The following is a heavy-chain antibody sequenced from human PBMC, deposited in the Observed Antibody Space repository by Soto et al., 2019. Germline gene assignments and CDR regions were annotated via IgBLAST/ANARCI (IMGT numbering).Heavy chain of an antibody. Sequence: DVQLLESGGGLAQPGGSLRLSCAASGFTFSSYAMSWVRQAPWKGLEWGSAIIGSGVTTYYADSVKVRFTISRDNSKNTLDLYMKSLQTENKGVYDCAKSPCMYYYDTSGYYNYDYWGQGTLVTVSS. V-gene: IGHV3-23*01. CDR1: GFTFSSYA. CDR3: AKSPCMYYYDTSGYYNYDY. CDR2: IIGSGVTT. J-gene: IGHJ4*02. D-gene: IGHD3-22*01.